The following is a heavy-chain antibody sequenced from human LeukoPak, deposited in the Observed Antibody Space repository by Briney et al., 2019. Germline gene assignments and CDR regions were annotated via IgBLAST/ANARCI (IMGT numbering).Heavy chain of an antibody. Sequence: SETLSLTCAVSGGSISSSNWWSWVRQPPGKGLEWIGEIYHTGSTNYNPSLKSRVTISVDKSKNQFSLKLSSVTAADTAVYYCAMKRVTMVRGVKGSALDIWGQGTMVTVSS. V-gene: IGHV4-4*02. CDR3: AMKRVTMVRGVKGSALDI. D-gene: IGHD3-10*01. CDR2: IYHTGST. CDR1: GGSISSSNW. J-gene: IGHJ3*02.